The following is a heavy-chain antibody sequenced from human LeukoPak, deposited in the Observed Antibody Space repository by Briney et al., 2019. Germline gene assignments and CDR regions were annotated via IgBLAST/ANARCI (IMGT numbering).Heavy chain of an antibody. D-gene: IGHD3-10*01. J-gene: IGHJ5*02. CDR3: ARSYGSGSYYNGWFDP. Sequence: SQTLSLTCAVSGGSISSGGYSWSWIRQPPGKGLEWIGYIYHSGSTYYNPSLKSRVTISVDRSKSQFSLKLSSVTAADTAVYYCARSYGSGSYYNGWFDPWGQGTLVTVSS. V-gene: IGHV4-30-2*01. CDR2: IYHSGST. CDR1: GGSISSGGYS.